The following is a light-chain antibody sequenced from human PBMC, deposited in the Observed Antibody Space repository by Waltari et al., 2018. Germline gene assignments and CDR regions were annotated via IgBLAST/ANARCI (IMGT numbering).Light chain of an antibody. CDR3: SSYAGSNTYV. V-gene: IGLV2-8*01. CDR1: SSDVGGTNF. Sequence: QSALTQPPSASGSPGQSVTISCTGTSSDVGGTNFVSWYQQHPGKAPNLILSEVHKRPSGLPDHFSGSKSGNTASLTGSGLQAEDEADYYCSSYAGSNTYVFGTGTKVTVL. CDR2: EVH. J-gene: IGLJ1*01.